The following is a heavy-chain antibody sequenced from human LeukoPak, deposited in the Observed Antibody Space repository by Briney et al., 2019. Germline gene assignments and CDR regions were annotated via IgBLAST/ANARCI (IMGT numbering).Heavy chain of an antibody. D-gene: IGHD4-17*01. V-gene: IGHV4-34*01. CDR2: INHSGST. Sequence: SETLSLTCAVYGGSFSGYYWSWIRQPQGKGLEWIGEINHSGSTNYNPSLKGRVTISVDTSKNQFSLKLSSVTAADTAVYYCAREIIVTVTTSRNFDPWGQGTLVTVSS. CDR1: GGSFSGYY. J-gene: IGHJ5*02. CDR3: AREIIVTVTTSRNFDP.